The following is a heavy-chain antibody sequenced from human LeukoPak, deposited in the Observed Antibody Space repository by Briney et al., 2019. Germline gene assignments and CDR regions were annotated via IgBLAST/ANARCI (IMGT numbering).Heavy chain of an antibody. CDR3: ARDWDCSRSSCYDAFDI. CDR2: IYSGGST. V-gene: IGHV3-53*01. Sequence: GGSLRLSCAASGFTISSNYMSWVRQAPGKGLEWVSVIYSGGSTYYADSVRGRFTISRDNSKNTLYLQMNSLRVEDTAVYYCARDWDCSRSSCYDAFDIWGQGTMVTVSS. CDR1: GFTISSNY. D-gene: IGHD2-2*01. J-gene: IGHJ3*02.